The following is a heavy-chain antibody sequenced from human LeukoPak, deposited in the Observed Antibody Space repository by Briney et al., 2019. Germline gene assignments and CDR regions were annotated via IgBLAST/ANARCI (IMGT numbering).Heavy chain of an antibody. Sequence: ASVKVSCKASGYTFTSYDINWVRQATGQGLEWMGWMNPNSGNTNYAQKLQGRVTMTTDTSTSTAYMELRSLRSDDTAVYYCARVVRGVIPDYWGQGTLVTVSS. CDR1: GYTFTSYD. CDR2: MNPNSGNT. J-gene: IGHJ4*02. D-gene: IGHD3-10*01. V-gene: IGHV1-18*01. CDR3: ARVVRGVIPDY.